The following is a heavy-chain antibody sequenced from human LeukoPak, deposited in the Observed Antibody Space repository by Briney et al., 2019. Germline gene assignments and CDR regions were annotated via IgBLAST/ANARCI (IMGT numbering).Heavy chain of an antibody. Sequence: NPVGCLRLSCAASGFTFSNYNMNWVRQAPGKGLEWVSCILTRSTYIYYADSVKGRFTISRDNAKNSLYLQMNSLRADDTAVYYCAREEEWYASGTYYKGFDSWGQGTLVTVSS. CDR1: GFTFSNYN. J-gene: IGHJ4*02. CDR2: ILTRSTYI. CDR3: AREEEWYASGTYYKGFDS. D-gene: IGHD3-10*01. V-gene: IGHV3-21*01.